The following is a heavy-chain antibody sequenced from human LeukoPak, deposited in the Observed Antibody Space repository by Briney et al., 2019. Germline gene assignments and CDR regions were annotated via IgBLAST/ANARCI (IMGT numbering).Heavy chain of an antibody. J-gene: IGHJ5*02. V-gene: IGHV4-34*01. Sequence: PSETLSLTCAVYGGSFSGYYWSWIRQPPGKGLEWIGSIYYSGSTYYNPSLKSRVTISVDTSKNQFSLKLSSVTAADTAVYYCARDSCSSCLANWFDPWGQGTLVTVSS. CDR3: ARDSCSSCLANWFDP. CDR1: GGSFSGYY. CDR2: IYYSGST. D-gene: IGHD6-13*01.